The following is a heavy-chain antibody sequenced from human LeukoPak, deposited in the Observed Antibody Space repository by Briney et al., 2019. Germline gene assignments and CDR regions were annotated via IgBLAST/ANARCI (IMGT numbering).Heavy chain of an antibody. CDR2: IIPIFGTA. V-gene: IGHV1-69*13. D-gene: IGHD2-15*01. CDR1: GGTFSSYA. J-gene: IGHJ4*02. CDR3: ARDSRGGSCHFDY. Sequence: ASVKVSCKASGGTFSSYAISWVRQAPGQGLEWMGGIIPIFGTANYAQKFQGRVTITADESTSTAYMELSSLRSEDTAVYYCARDSRGGSCHFDYWGQGTLVTVSS.